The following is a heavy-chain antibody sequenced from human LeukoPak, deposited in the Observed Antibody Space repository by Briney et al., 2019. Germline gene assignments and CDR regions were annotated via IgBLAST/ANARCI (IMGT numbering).Heavy chain of an antibody. CDR2: INTDGSST. J-gene: IGHJ4*02. Sequence: GGSLRLSCAASGFTFSSYWMHWVRQAPGKGLVWVSRINTDGSSTSYADSVKGRFTISRDNAKNTLYLQMNSLRAEDTAVYYCARAKNGYSYVVYWGQGTLVTASS. D-gene: IGHD5-18*01. CDR1: GFTFSSYW. CDR3: ARAKNGYSYVVY. V-gene: IGHV3-74*01.